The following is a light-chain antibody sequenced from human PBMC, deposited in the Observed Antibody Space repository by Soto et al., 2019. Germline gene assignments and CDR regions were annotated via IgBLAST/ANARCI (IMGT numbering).Light chain of an antibody. CDR2: GNS. J-gene: IGLJ3*02. V-gene: IGLV1-40*01. CDR3: QSYDSSLSAL. CDR1: SSNIGAGYD. Sequence: SVLTQPPSVSGAPGQRVTISCTGSSSNIGAGYDVHWYQQLPGTAPKLLIYGNSNRPSGVPDRFSGSKSGPSASLAITGLQAEDEADYYCQSYDSSLSALFGGGTKLTVL.